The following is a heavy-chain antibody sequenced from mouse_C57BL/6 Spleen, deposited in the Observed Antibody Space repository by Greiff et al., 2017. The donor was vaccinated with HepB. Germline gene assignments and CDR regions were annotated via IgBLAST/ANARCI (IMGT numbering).Heavy chain of an antibody. V-gene: IGHV3-6*01. J-gene: IGHJ1*03. Sequence: EVQLQESGPGLVKPSQSLSLTCSVTGYSITSGYYWHWIRQFPGNKLEWMGYISYDGSNNYNPSLKNRISITRDTSKNKFFLKLNSVTTEDTATYYCAREQNYGSSYCYFDVWGTGTTVTVSS. CDR3: AREQNYGSSYCYFDV. D-gene: IGHD1-1*01. CDR2: ISYDGSN. CDR1: GYSITSGYY.